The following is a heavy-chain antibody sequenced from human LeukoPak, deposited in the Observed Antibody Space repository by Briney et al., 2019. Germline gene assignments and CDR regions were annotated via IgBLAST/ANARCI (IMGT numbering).Heavy chain of an antibody. Sequence: GASLRLSCAASGFTFSSYAMSWVRQAPGKGLEWVSAISGSGGSTYYADSVKGRFTISRDNSKNTLSLQMNSLRAEDTAVYYCAARRTGAGSMIVVPLNYGGQGTLVTVSS. CDR2: ISGSGGST. CDR3: AARRTGAGSMIVVPLNY. D-gene: IGHD3-22*01. V-gene: IGHV3-23*01. J-gene: IGHJ4*02. CDR1: GFTFSSYA.